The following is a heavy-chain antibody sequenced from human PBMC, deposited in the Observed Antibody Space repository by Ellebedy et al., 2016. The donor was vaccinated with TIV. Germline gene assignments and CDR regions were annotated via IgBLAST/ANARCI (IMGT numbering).Heavy chain of an antibody. D-gene: IGHD3-22*01. CDR3: ARHDPRYYESSGLYYGGWFDP. CDR2: IDYSGNT. CDR1: GGSLSSYF. J-gene: IGHJ5*02. V-gene: IGHV4-59*08. Sequence: PGGSLRLSCTVSGGSLSSYFWSWIRQPPGKGLEWIGYIDYSGNTNYNPSLQSRVTVSVDTSKNQVSLKLTSVTAADTAVYFCARHDPRYYESSGLYYGGWFDPWGQGTLVTVSS.